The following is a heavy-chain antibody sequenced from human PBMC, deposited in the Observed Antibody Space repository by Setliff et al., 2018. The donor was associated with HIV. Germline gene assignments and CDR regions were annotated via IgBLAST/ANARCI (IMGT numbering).Heavy chain of an antibody. Sequence: ASVKVSCKASGYTFNTYYVHWVRQAPGQGLEWMGLINPSGDFTFYAQKFQGRVIMTRDTSANTVYLEIRSLISEDTAVYYCARDSSTGFFSAAYWGRGALVTVSS. CDR3: ARDSSTGFFSAAY. CDR2: INPSGDFT. D-gene: IGHD6-19*01. J-gene: IGHJ4*02. CDR1: GYTFNTYY. V-gene: IGHV1-46*02.